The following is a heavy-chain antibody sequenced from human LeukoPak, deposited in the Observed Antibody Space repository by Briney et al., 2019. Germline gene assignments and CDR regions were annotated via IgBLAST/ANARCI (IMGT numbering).Heavy chain of an antibody. J-gene: IGHJ4*02. CDR3: ATLSTPRYSSSWYVTSFDY. CDR2: IIPIFGTA. D-gene: IGHD6-13*01. CDR1: GGTFSSYA. Sequence: SVKVSCKASGGTFSSYAISWVRQAPGQGLEWMGGIIPIFGTANYAQKFQGRVTMTEDTSTDTAYMELSSLRSEDTAVYYCATLSTPRYSSSWYVTSFDYWGQGTLVTVSS. V-gene: IGHV1-69*06.